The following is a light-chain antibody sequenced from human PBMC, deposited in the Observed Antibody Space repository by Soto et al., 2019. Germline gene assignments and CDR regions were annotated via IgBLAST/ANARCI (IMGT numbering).Light chain of an antibody. J-gene: IGKJ4*01. CDR2: GAS. CDR3: QQFNNWQLT. Sequence: EIVMTQSPATLSVSPGERATLSCRDSQSVSSNLAWYQQRPGQAPRLLIYGASTRATGIPARFSGSGSGTEFTLTISSLQSEDFAFYYCQQFNNWQLTFGGGTKVEIK. CDR1: QSVSSN. V-gene: IGKV3-15*01.